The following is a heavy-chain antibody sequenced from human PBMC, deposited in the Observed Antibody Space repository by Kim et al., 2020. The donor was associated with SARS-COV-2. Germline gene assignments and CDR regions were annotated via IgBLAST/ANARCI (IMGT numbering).Heavy chain of an antibody. CDR1: GGSISSYY. J-gene: IGHJ3*02. CDR3: ASGSGWLGAFDI. CDR2: IYYSGST. D-gene: IGHD6-19*01. Sequence: SETLSLTCTVSGGSISSYYWSWIRQPPGKGLEWIGYIYYSGSTNFNPSLKSRVTISVDTSKNQFSLKLSSVTAADTAVYYCASGSGWLGAFDIWGQGTMVTVSS. V-gene: IGHV4-59*01.